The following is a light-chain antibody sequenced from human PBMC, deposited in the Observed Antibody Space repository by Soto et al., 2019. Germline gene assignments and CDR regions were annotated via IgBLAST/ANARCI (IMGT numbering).Light chain of an antibody. J-gene: IGLJ2*01. CDR3: CSYATSDTLL. Sequence: QSVLTQPASVSGSPGQSITISCTGTSSDVGFYNLVSWYHQYPGKAPKLILYADTKRPSGLSTRFSGSMSGSTASLTISGLQAEDEGNYYCCSYATSDTLLFGGGTKLTVL. CDR1: SSDVGFYNL. V-gene: IGLV2-23*01. CDR2: ADT.